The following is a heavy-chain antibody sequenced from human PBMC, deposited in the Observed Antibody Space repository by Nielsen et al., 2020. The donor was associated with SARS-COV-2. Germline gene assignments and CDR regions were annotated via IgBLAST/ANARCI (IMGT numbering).Heavy chain of an antibody. CDR2: ISSSGSTI. D-gene: IGHD2-2*01. Sequence: GGSLRLSCAASGFTFSDYYMSWIRQAPGKGLEWVSYISSSGSTIYYADSVKGRFTISRDNAKNSLYLQMNSLRAEDTAVYYCAKEGLGYCSSTSCYPLDYWGQGTLVTVSS. V-gene: IGHV3-11*04. CDR3: AKEGLGYCSSTSCYPLDY. CDR1: GFTFSDYY. J-gene: IGHJ4*02.